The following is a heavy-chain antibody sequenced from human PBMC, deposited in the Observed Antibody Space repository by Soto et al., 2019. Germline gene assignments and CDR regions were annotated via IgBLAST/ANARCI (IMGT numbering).Heavy chain of an antibody. Sequence: GTSVKVSCKASGGTFSSYTISWVRQAPGQGLEWMGRIIPILGIANYAQKFQGRITITADKSTSTAYMELSSLRSEDTAVYYCARDKENDFWSGYVYNWFDPWGQGTLVTVSS. D-gene: IGHD3-3*01. CDR3: ARDKENDFWSGYVYNWFDP. CDR1: GGTFSSYT. J-gene: IGHJ5*02. V-gene: IGHV1-69*04. CDR2: IIPILGIA.